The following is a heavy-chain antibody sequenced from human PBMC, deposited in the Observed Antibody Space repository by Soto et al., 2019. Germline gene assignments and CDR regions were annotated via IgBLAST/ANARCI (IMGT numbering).Heavy chain of an antibody. CDR2: IYWNDDK. V-gene: IGHV2-5*01. D-gene: IGHD2-2*01. CDR1: GFSLSTSGVG. CDR3: AHRRLGYCSSTSCYGAWFDP. J-gene: IGHJ5*02. Sequence: GSGPTLVNPTQTLTLTCTFSGFSLSTSGVGVGWIRQPPGKALEWLALIYWNDDKRYSPSLKSRLTITKDTSKNQVVLTMTNMDPVDTATYYCAHRRLGYCSSTSCYGAWFDPWGQGTLVTVS.